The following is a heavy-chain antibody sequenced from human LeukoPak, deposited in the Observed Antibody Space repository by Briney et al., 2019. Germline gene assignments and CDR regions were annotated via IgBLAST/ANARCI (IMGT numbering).Heavy chain of an antibody. D-gene: IGHD3-3*01. CDR3: ARDSDFWSGYFSVDY. CDR1: GYTFTGYY. CDR2: INPNSGGT. Sequence: ASVKVSCQASGYTFTGYYMHWVRQAPGQGLEWMGWINPNSGGTNYAQKFQGRVTMTRDTSISTAYMELSRLRSDDTAVYYCARDSDFWSGYFSVDYWGQGTLVTVSS. J-gene: IGHJ4*02. V-gene: IGHV1-2*02.